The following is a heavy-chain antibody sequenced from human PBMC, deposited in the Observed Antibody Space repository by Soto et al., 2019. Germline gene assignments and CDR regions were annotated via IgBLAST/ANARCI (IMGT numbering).Heavy chain of an antibody. D-gene: IGHD5-18*01. CDR2: IIPLFGLE. J-gene: IGHJ4*02. V-gene: IGHV1-69*02. CDR1: GGTFNTYT. Sequence: QVQLEQSGAEVKKPGSSVKVSCKASGGTFNTYTISWVRQAPAQGLEWVGRIIPLFGLEIIAHNFRDRVTMTADTSSKTPYIELSSLRSEDTTFYYCIFDLNTGLVYFDTWGQGTLVTVSS. CDR3: IFDLNTGLVYFDT.